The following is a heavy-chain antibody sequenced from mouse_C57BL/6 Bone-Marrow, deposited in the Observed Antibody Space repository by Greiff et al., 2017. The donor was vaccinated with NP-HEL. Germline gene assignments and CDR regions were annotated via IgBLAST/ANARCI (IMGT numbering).Heavy chain of an antibody. CDR2: ISGGGGNT. Sequence: EMMLVESGGGLVKPGGSLKLSCAASGFTFSSYTMSWVRQTPEKRLEWVATISGGGGNTYYPDSVKGRFTISRDNAKNTLYLQMSSLRSEDTALYYCARPIYYGNSGAMDYWGQGTSVTVSS. CDR1: GFTFSSYT. V-gene: IGHV5-9*01. J-gene: IGHJ4*01. CDR3: ARPIYYGNSGAMDY. D-gene: IGHD2-1*01.